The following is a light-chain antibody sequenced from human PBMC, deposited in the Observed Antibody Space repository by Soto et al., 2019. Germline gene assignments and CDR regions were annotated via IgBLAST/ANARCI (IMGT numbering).Light chain of an antibody. CDR1: QRVGGN. Sequence: EIVMTQSPATLSVSPGERATLSCRASQRVGGNLAWYQQRPGQAPRLLIFDASTRATDIPARFSGSGSGTEFTLSISNLQSEDSAVYYCQQSNDWRSITFGQGTRLEIK. CDR3: QQSNDWRSIT. CDR2: DAS. V-gene: IGKV3-15*01. J-gene: IGKJ5*01.